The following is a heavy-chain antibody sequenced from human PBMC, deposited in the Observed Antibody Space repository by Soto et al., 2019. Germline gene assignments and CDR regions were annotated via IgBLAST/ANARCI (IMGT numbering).Heavy chain of an antibody. V-gene: IGHV3-7*01. CDR3: ARDXLRQYYYDSRGYYYPDY. Sequence: PGGSLRLSCAASGFTFSSYWMSWVRQAPGKGLECVANIKQDGSEKYYVDSVKGRFTISRDNAKNSLYLQMNSLRAEDTAVYYCARDXLRQYYYDSRGYYYPDYWGPGTRVTVSS. D-gene: IGHD3-22*01. CDR1: GFTFSSYW. J-gene: IGHJ4*02. CDR2: IKQDGSEK.